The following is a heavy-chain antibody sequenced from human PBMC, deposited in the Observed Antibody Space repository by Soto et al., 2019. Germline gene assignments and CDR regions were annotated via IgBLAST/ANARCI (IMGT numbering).Heavy chain of an antibody. Sequence: SETLSLTCSVSGGSIDSSDFYWVWVRQPPGEGLEWIGSTYYSGSTNYNPSLKSRVTISVDTSKNQFSLKLSSVTAADTAVYYCARDFVPRYWGQGTLVTVSS. CDR2: TYYSGST. J-gene: IGHJ4*02. V-gene: IGHV4-39*07. CDR3: ARDFVPRY. D-gene: IGHD6-6*01. CDR1: GGSIDSSDFY.